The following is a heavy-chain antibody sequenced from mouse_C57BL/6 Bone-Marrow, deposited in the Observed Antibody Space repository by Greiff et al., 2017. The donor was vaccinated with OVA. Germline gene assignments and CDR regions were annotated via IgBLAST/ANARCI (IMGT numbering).Heavy chain of an antibody. V-gene: IGHV1-54*01. CDR3: AREAGRFAY. J-gene: IGHJ3*01. D-gene: IGHD4-1*01. CDR2: INPGSGGT. CDR1: GYAFTNYL. Sequence: QVQLQQPGAELVRPGTSVKVSCKASGYAFTNYLIEWVKQRPGQGLEWIGVINPGSGGTNYNEKFKGKATLTADKSSSTAYMQLSSLTSEDSAVYFCAREAGRFAYWGQGTLVTVSA.